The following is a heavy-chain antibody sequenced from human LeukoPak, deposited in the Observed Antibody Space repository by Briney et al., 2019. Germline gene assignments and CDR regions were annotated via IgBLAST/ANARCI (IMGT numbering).Heavy chain of an antibody. CDR1: GFTFSSYA. CDR3: ARDGGYSGFDADC. J-gene: IGHJ4*02. CDR2: ISGSGGRP. V-gene: IGHV3-23*01. D-gene: IGHD5-12*01. Sequence: GGSLRLSCAASGFTFSSYAMSWVRQAPGKGLEWVSAISGSGGRPYYADSVRGRFTISRENDKNSLFLQMNSLRAEDTAVYYCARDGGYSGFDADCWGQGTLVTVSS.